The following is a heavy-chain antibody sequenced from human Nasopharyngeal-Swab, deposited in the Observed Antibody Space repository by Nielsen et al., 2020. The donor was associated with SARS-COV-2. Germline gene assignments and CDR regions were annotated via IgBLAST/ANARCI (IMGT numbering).Heavy chain of an antibody. CDR2: IWYDGSNK. J-gene: IGHJ4*02. D-gene: IGHD2-2*01. CDR1: GFTFSSYG. Sequence: GESLKISCAASGFTFSSYGMHWVRQAPGKGLEWVAVIWYDGSNKYYADSVKGRFTISRDNAKNTLYLQMNSLRAEDTAVYYCATAGEDSSSVIGALTYFWGQGTLVSVSS. V-gene: IGHV3-33*01. CDR3: ATAGEDSSSVIGALTYF.